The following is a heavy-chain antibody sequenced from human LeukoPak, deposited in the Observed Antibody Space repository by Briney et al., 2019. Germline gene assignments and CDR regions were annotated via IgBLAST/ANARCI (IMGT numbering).Heavy chain of an antibody. CDR1: GLTVSNYY. J-gene: IGHJ4*02. D-gene: IGHD3-16*01. CDR2: IYSGGSA. Sequence: PGGSLRLSCAASGLTVSNYYMSWVRQAPGKGLDWVSVIYSGGSAYYADSVKGRFTISRDNSKNTLYLQINSLRAEDTAVYYCARDLGRGYSNYWGQGTLVTVSS. V-gene: IGHV3-66*01. CDR3: ARDLGRGYSNY.